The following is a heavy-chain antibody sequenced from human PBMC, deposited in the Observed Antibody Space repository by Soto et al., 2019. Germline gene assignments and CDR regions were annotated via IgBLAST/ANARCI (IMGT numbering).Heavy chain of an antibody. D-gene: IGHD3-10*01. CDR2: INAGNGNT. Sequence: GASVKVSCKASGYTFTSYAMHWVRQAPGQRLEWMGWINAGNGNTKYSQKFQGRVTITRDTSASTAYMELTSLRSEDTAVYFCARGFGPRRIDYWGQGTLVTVSS. CDR1: GYTFTSYA. J-gene: IGHJ4*02. V-gene: IGHV1-3*01. CDR3: ARGFGPRRIDY.